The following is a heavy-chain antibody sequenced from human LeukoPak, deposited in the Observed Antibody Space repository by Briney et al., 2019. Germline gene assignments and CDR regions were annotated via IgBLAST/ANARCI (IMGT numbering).Heavy chain of an antibody. CDR3: ARPRDGYNFRLAFDI. D-gene: IGHD5-24*01. CDR2: IEYSGST. Sequence: PSETLSLTCTVSGGSISSSSYYWGWIRQPPGKGLEGIGRIEYSGSTYYNPSLKSRVTISVDTSKNQFSLKLSSVTAADTAVYYCARPRDGYNFRLAFDIWGQGTMVTVSS. CDR1: GGSISSSSYY. J-gene: IGHJ3*02. V-gene: IGHV4-39*07.